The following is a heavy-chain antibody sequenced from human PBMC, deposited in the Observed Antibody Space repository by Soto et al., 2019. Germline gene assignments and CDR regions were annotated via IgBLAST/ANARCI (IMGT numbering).Heavy chain of an antibody. Sequence: GGSLRLSCAASGFTFDDYGMSWVRQAPGKGLEWVSGINWNGGSTGYADSVKGRFTISRDNAKNSLYLQMNSLRAEDTALYYCARGTYGDFEGDAFDIWGQGTMVTVSS. CDR2: INWNGGST. J-gene: IGHJ3*02. CDR1: GFTFDDYG. CDR3: ARGTYGDFEGDAFDI. D-gene: IGHD4-17*01. V-gene: IGHV3-20*04.